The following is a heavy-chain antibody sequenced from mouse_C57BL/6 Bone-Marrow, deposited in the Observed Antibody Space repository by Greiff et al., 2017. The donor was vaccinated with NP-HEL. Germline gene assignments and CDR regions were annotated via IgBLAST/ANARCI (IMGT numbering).Heavy chain of an antibody. J-gene: IGHJ4*01. Sequence: QVQLQQSGAELVRPGASVTLSCKASGYTFTDYEMHWVKQTPVHGLEWIGAIDPETGGTAYNQKFKGKAILTADKSSSTAYMELRSLTSEDSAVYYCTRGIFFLLPEGYAMDYWGQGTSVTVSS. CDR2: IDPETGGT. CDR3: TRGIFFLLPEGYAMDY. CDR1: GYTFTDYE. V-gene: IGHV1-15*01.